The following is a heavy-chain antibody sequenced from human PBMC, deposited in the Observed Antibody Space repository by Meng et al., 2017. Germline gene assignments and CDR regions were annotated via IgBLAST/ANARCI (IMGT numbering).Heavy chain of an antibody. Sequence: VQVGESGGGLVQPGGSLRLSCAASGFTFNNYWMHWVRQVPGKGLVWVSRISGDGSITNYADSVKGRFTISRDNAKNTLYLQMNSLRPEDTAVYYCLDEAPRSDYWGQGSLVTVSS. CDR3: LDEAPRSDY. J-gene: IGHJ4*02. CDR2: ISGDGSIT. D-gene: IGHD1-1*01. V-gene: IGHV3-74*01. CDR1: GFTFNNYW.